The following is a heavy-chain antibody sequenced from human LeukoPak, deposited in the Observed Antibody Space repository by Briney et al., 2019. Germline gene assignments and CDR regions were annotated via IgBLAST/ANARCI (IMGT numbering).Heavy chain of an antibody. J-gene: IGHJ5*02. CDR2: IYYSGYT. CDR3: ARESGYDSAGTYNWFDP. V-gene: IGHV4-30-4*01. D-gene: IGHD5-12*01. Sequence: PSETLSLTCTVSGGSISSGDYYWSWIRQPPGKGLEWIGYIYYSGYTYYNPSLKSRVTISVDTSKNQFSLKLSSVTAADTAVYYCARESGYDSAGTYNWFDPWGQRTLVTVSS. CDR1: GGSISSGDYY.